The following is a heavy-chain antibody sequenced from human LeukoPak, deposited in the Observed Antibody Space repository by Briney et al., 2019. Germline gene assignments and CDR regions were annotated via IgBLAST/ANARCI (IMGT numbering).Heavy chain of an antibody. J-gene: IGHJ4*02. CDR3: ARGRTTVVSPVNYYFDY. CDR1: GFTFSSYG. V-gene: IGHV3-33*01. D-gene: IGHD4-23*01. CDR2: IWYDGSNK. Sequence: GGSLRLSCAASGFTFSSYGMHWVRQAPGKRLEWVAVIWYDGSNKYYADSVKGRFTISRDNSKNTLYLQMNSLRAEDTAVYYCARGRTTVVSPVNYYFDYWGQGTLVTVSS.